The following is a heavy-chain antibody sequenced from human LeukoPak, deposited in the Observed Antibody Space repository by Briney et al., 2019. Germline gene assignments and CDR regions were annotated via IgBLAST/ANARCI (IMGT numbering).Heavy chain of an antibody. V-gene: IGHV1-69*13. J-gene: IGHJ4*02. CDR3: ARCRDSRGSSPIWFGELEYYFDY. CDR1: GGTFSSYA. CDR2: IIPIFGTA. Sequence: GASVKVSCKASGGTFSSYAISWVRQAPGQGLEWMGGIIPIFGTANYAQKFQGRVTITADESTSTAYMELSSLRSEDTAVSYCARCRDSRGSSPIWFGELEYYFDYWGQGTLVTVSS. D-gene: IGHD3-10*01.